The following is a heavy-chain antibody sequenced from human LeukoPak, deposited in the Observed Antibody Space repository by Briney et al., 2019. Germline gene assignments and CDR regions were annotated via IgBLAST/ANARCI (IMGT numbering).Heavy chain of an antibody. CDR1: GYSISSGYY. CDR2: IYYSGST. V-gene: IGHV4-38-2*02. Sequence: SETLSLTCTVSGYSISSGYYWGWIRQPPGKGLEWIGNIYYSGSTYYNPSLESRVTMSLDTSKNQFSLKLSSVTAADTAVYYCARRPWFDPWGQGTLVTVSS. J-gene: IGHJ5*02. CDR3: ARRPWFDP.